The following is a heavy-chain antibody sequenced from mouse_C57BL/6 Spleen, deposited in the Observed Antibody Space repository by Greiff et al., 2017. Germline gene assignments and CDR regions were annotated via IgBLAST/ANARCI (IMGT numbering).Heavy chain of an antibody. Sequence: VQLQQSGAELVRPGTSVKVSCKASGYAFTNYLIEWVKQRPGQGLEWIGVINPGSGGTNYNEKFKGKATLTADKSSSTAYMQLSSLTSEDSAVYFCARDYPGDYFDYWGQGTTLTVSS. J-gene: IGHJ2*01. CDR3: ARDYPGDYFDY. V-gene: IGHV1-54*01. CDR1: GYAFTNYL. D-gene: IGHD1-1*02. CDR2: INPGSGGT.